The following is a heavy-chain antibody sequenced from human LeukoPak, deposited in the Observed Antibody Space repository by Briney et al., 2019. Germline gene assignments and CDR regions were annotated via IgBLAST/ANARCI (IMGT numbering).Heavy chain of an antibody. V-gene: IGHV4-38-2*02. CDR1: GYSISSGYY. CDR3: ARTTTMVRGVIIDFDY. CDR2: IYHSGST. J-gene: IGHJ4*02. Sequence: PSETLSLTCTVSGYSISSGYYWGWIRQPPGQGLEWIGSIYHSGSTYYNPSLKSRVTISVDTSKNQFSLKLSSVTAADTAVYYCARTTTMVRGVIIDFDYWGQGTLVTVSS. D-gene: IGHD3-10*01.